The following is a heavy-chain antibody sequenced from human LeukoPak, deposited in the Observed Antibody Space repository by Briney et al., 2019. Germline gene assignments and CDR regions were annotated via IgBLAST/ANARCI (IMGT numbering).Heavy chain of an antibody. Sequence: GRSLRLSCAASGFTFSSYGMHWVRQAPGKGLEWAAVISSDGIDEYYGDSVKGRFTISRDNSKNTLYLQMNSLRPEDTAVYYCAKGYYTSSISFLTDYWGQGNLVTVSS. CDR2: ISSDGIDE. CDR3: AKGYYTSSISFLTDY. V-gene: IGHV3-30*18. D-gene: IGHD2-2*01. J-gene: IGHJ4*02. CDR1: GFTFSSYG.